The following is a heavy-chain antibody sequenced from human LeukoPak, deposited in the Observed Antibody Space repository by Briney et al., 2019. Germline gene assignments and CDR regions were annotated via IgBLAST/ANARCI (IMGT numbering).Heavy chain of an antibody. J-gene: IGHJ4*02. D-gene: IGHD5-18*01. V-gene: IGHV3-33*01. Sequence: GALRLSCAASGFTFSSYGMHWVRQAPGKGLEWVAVIWYDGSNKYYADSVKGRFTISRDNSKNTLYLQVNSLRAEDTAVYYCARDWDTAMVNWGQGTLVTVSS. CDR2: IWYDGSNK. CDR3: ARDWDTAMVN. CDR1: GFTFSSYG.